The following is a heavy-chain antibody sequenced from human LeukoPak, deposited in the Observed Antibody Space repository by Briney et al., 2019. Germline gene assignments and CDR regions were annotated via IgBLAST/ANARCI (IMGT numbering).Heavy chain of an antibody. D-gene: IGHD3-10*01. CDR1: GFTFSSFA. J-gene: IGHJ4*02. CDR3: AKDWGSGSYYAQAFDK. V-gene: IGHV3-23*01. Sequence: GGTLRLSCAASGFTFSSFAMSWVRQAPGKGLEWVSGISTSGGSTYYADSVKGRFTISRDNSKNTLYLQMNSLRAEDTAKYYCAKDWGSGSYYAQAFDKWGQGTLVTVSS. CDR2: ISTSGGST.